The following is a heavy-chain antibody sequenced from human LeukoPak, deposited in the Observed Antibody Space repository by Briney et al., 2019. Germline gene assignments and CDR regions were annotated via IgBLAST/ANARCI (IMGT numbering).Heavy chain of an antibody. V-gene: IGHV3-30-3*01. D-gene: IGHD6-6*01. Sequence: GGSLRLSCAASGFTFSSYAMHWVRQAPGKGLEGVAVISYDGSNKYYADSVKGRFTLSRENSKNTLYLQMNSLRAEDTAVYYCARSIEYSSSSVDYWGQGTLVTVSS. CDR2: ISYDGSNK. CDR1: GFTFSSYA. CDR3: ARSIEYSSSSVDY. J-gene: IGHJ4*02.